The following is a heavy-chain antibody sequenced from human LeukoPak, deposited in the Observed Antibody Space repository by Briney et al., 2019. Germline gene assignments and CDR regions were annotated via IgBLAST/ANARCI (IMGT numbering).Heavy chain of an antibody. V-gene: IGHV1-69*13. CDR1: GGTFSSYA. Sequence: VASVKVSCKASGGTFSSYAISWVRQAPGQGLEWMGGIIPIFGTANYAQKFQGRVTITADESTSIAYMELSSLRSEDTAVYYCARGQSYSSGWYEFDYWGQGTLVTVSS. CDR2: IIPIFGTA. CDR3: ARGQSYSSGWYEFDY. J-gene: IGHJ4*02. D-gene: IGHD6-19*01.